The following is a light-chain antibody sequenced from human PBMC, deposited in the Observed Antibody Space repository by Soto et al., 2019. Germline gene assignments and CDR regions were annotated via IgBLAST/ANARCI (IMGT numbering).Light chain of an antibody. V-gene: IGKV3-20*01. Sequence: EIVLTQSPGTLSLSPGERATLSCRASQSVSSSYLAWYQQKPGQAPRLLIYGASSRATGIPDRFSGSGSGTDFTLTISRLEPEEFAVYYCQQYGSSGYTFGQGTKLEIE. J-gene: IGKJ2*01. CDR1: QSVSSSY. CDR3: QQYGSSGYT. CDR2: GAS.